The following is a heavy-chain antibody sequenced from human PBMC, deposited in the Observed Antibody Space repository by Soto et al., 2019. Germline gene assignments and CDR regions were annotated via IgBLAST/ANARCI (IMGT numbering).Heavy chain of an antibody. D-gene: IGHD3-3*01. J-gene: IGHJ6*02. CDR1: GYTFTSYA. Sequence: QVQLVQSGAEVKKPGASVKVSCKASGYTFTSYAMHWVRQAPGQRLEWMGWINAGNGNTKYSQKFQGRVTTTRDTSASTAYMELSRLRCDDTAVYYGARVTSGVLRFLEWHGMDVWGQGTTVTVSS. CDR2: INAGNGNT. V-gene: IGHV1-3*01. CDR3: ARVTSGVLRFLEWHGMDV.